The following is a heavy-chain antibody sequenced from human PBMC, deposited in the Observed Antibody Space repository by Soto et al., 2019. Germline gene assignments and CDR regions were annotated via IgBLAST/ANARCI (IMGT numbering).Heavy chain of an antibody. CDR3: GGGSGFLADY. Sequence: PGGSLRLSCAASGFTLSSYWLTWVRQAPGKGLEWVANIKQDRSEIYYVDSVKGRFTISRDDAKNSSYLQMNSLRVEDTAVYYCGGGSGFLADYWGRGTLVTVSS. V-gene: IGHV3-7*01. CDR1: GFTLSSYW. J-gene: IGHJ4*02. CDR2: IKQDRSEI. D-gene: IGHD3-22*01.